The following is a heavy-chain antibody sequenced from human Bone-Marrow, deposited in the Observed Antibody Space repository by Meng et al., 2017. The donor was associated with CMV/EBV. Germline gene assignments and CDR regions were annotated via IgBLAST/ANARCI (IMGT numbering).Heavy chain of an antibody. Sequence: ASVKVSCKASGYIFTKYGVNWMRQAPGQGPEWMGWISAYNGDTMYAPKVQGRVTMTTDTSTSTAYMELRGLRSDDTDVYYCARDAGTIAVSGIGDYWGPGKLVPVSS. D-gene: IGHD6-19*01. CDR3: ARDAGTIAVSGIGDY. V-gene: IGHV1-18*01. CDR1: GYIFTKYG. J-gene: IGHJ4*02. CDR2: ISAYNGDT.